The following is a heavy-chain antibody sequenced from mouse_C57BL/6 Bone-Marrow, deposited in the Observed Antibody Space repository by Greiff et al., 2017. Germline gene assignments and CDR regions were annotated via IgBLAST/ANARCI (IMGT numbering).Heavy chain of an antibody. CDR1: GFTFSDYY. D-gene: IGHD4-1*01. Sequence: VQVVESEGGLVQPGSSMKLSCTASGFTFSDYYMAWVRQVPEKGLEWVANINYDGSSTYYLDSLKSRFIISRDNAKNILYLQMSSLKSEDTATYYCARLGRGHYWGQGTTLTVSS. V-gene: IGHV5-16*01. CDR2: INYDGSST. CDR3: ARLGRGHY. J-gene: IGHJ2*01.